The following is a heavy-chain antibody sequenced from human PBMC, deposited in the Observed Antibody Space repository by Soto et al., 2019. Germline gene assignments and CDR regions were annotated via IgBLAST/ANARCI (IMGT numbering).Heavy chain of an antibody. J-gene: IGHJ4*02. CDR3: ARALTDGYNPDY. Sequence: ASVKVSCKASGGTFSSYAISWVRQAPGQGLEWMGGIIPIFGTANYAQKFQGRVTITADESTSTAYMELSSLRSEATAAYSSARALTDGYNPDYWGQGTLVTVSS. D-gene: IGHD5-12*01. CDR1: GGTFSSYA. CDR2: IIPIFGTA. V-gene: IGHV1-69*13.